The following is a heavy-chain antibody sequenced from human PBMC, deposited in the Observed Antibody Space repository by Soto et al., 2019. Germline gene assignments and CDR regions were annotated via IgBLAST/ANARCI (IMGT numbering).Heavy chain of an antibody. CDR2: IYYSGST. J-gene: IGHJ5*02. D-gene: IGHD3-22*01. V-gene: IGHV4-31*03. CDR1: GGSISSGGYY. Sequence: SLTCTVSGGSISSGGYYWSWIRQHPGKGLEWIGYIYYSGSTYYNPSLKSRVTISVDTSKNQFSLKLGSVTAADTAVYYCARGETYYYDSSGYFWFDPWGQGTLVTVSS. CDR3: ARGETYYYDSSGYFWFDP.